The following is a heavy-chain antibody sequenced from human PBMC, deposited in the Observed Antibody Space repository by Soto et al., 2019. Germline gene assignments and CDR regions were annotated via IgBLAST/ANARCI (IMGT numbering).Heavy chain of an antibody. CDR3: ARESYCSSTSCYFDY. CDR1: GFTFSSYG. V-gene: IGHV3-33*01. D-gene: IGHD2-2*01. Sequence: QVQLVESGGGVVQPGRSLRLSCAASGFTFSSYGMHWVRQAPGKGLGGGAVIWYDGSNKYYADSVKGRFTISRDNSKNTLYLQMNSLRAEDTAVYYCARESYCSSTSCYFDYWGQGTLVTVSS. CDR2: IWYDGSNK. J-gene: IGHJ4*02.